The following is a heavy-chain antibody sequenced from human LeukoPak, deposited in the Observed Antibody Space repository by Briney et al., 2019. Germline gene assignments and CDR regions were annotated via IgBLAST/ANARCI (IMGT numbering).Heavy chain of an antibody. V-gene: IGHV1-2*02. CDR1: GYIFTGYY. CDR2: INPNSGVT. CDR3: AREGDSDYGDYCFDY. J-gene: IGHJ4*02. Sequence: ASVKVSCKASGYIFTGYYMHWVRQAAGQGVDGMGWINPNSGVTNYPQNFQGRVTMTRDTSISTAYMELSRLRSDDTAVYYCAREGDSDYGDYCFDYWGQGTLVTVSS. D-gene: IGHD4-17*01.